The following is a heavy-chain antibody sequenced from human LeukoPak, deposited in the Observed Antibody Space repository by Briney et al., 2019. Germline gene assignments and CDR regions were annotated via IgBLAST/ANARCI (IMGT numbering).Heavy chain of an antibody. D-gene: IGHD6-13*01. V-gene: IGHV4-39*07. Sequence: KASETLSLTCTVSGGSISSSSYYWGWIRQPPGKGLEWIGNIYYSGSTYYNPSLKSRVTISVDTSKNQFSLKLSSVTAADTAVYYCASNSYSSNFRFDPWGQGTLVTVSS. CDR3: ASNSYSSNFRFDP. CDR2: IYYSGST. CDR1: GGSISSSSYY. J-gene: IGHJ5*02.